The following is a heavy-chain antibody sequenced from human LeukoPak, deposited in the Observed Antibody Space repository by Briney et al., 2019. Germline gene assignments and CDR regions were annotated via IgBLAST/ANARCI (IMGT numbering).Heavy chain of an antibody. CDR1: GFTFDDYA. Sequence: PGGSLSLSCAASGFTFDDYATHWVRQAPEKGLEWVSGISWNSGSIGYADSVKGRFTISRDNAKNSLYLQMNSLRAEDTALYYCAKSQGLLWFGGSFDYWGQGTLVTVSS. CDR3: AKSQGLLWFGGSFDY. D-gene: IGHD3-10*01. CDR2: ISWNSGSI. V-gene: IGHV3-9*01. J-gene: IGHJ4*02.